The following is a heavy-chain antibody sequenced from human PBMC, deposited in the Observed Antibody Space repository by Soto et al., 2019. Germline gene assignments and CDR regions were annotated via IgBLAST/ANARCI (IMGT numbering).Heavy chain of an antibody. CDR2: IYYSGST. J-gene: IGHJ4*02. Sequence: KASESMSLTCTVSGGSLSSGGYYWSWIRQHPGKGLEWIGYIYYSGSTYYNPSLKSRVTISVDTSKNQFSLKLSSVTAADTAVYYCARDGGSGYSSSGFDYWGQGTLVTVSS. CDR3: ARDGGSGYSSSGFDY. V-gene: IGHV4-31*03. CDR1: GGSLSSGGYY. D-gene: IGHD6-13*01.